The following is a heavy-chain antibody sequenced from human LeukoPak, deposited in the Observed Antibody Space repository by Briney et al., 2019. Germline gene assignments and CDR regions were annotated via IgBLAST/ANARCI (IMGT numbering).Heavy chain of an antibody. CDR3: AREYYDFWSGYYPTLDY. J-gene: IGHJ4*02. D-gene: IGHD3-3*01. CDR2: ISSNGGST. Sequence: PGGSLRLSCAASGFTFSSYAMHWVRQAPGKGLEYVSAISSNGGSTYYANSVKGRFTISRDNSMNTLYLQMGSLRAEDMAVYYCAREYYDFWSGYYPTLDYWGQGTLVTVSS. V-gene: IGHV3-64*01. CDR1: GFTFSSYA.